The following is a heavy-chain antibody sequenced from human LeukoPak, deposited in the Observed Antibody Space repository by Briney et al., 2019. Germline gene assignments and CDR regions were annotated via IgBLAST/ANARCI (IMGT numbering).Heavy chain of an antibody. J-gene: IGHJ4*02. CDR1: GGTFSSYA. V-gene: IGHV1-69*13. CDR2: IIPIFGTA. CDR3: ARDSNPSTYYYDSSEFDY. Sequence: ASVTVPCTASGGTFSSYAISWVRQAPGQGLEWMGGIIPIFGTANYAQKFQGRVTITAGESTSTAYMELSSLRSEDTAVYYCARDSNPSTYYYDSSEFDYWGQGTLVTVSS. D-gene: IGHD3-22*01.